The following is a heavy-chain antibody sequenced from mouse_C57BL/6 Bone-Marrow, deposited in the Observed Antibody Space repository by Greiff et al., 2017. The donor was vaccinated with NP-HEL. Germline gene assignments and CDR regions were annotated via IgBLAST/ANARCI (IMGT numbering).Heavy chain of an antibody. CDR3: AKDYYRSYYAMDY. Sequence: EVKLMVSVAELVRPGASVKLSCTASGFNIKNTYMHWVKQRPEQGLEWIGRIDPANGNTKYAPKFQGKATITADTSSNTAYLQLSSLTSEDTAIYYCAKDYYRSYYAMDYWGQGTSVTVSS. V-gene: IGHV14-3*01. J-gene: IGHJ4*01. CDR1: GFNIKNTY. CDR2: IDPANGNT. D-gene: IGHD2-14*01.